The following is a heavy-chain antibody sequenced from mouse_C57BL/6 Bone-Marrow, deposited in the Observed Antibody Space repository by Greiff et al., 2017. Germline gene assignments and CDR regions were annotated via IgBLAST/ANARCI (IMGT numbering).Heavy chain of an antibody. CDR3: TEDRGGNRDY. J-gene: IGHJ2*01. V-gene: IGHV6-3*01. CDR2: LRLKSDNYAT. Sequence: EVQLVESGGGLVQPGGSMQLSCVASGFTFSNYWMNWVRQSPEKGLEWVAQLRLKSDNYATHYAESVKGRFTISRDDSKSRVYLQMNNLRAEDTRIYYCTEDRGGNRDYWGQGTTRTVSS. D-gene: IGHD1-1*02. CDR1: GFTFSNYW.